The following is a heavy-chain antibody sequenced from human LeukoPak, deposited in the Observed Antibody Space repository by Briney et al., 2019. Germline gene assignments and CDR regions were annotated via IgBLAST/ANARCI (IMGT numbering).Heavy chain of an antibody. CDR2: IYYSGST. CDR3: ARDGCSGGSCYYFDY. Sequence: SETLSLTCTVSGGSISNYYWSWIRQPPGKGLEWIGYIYYSGSTNYNPSLKSRVTISINTSKNQFSLKLSSATAADTAVYYCARDGCSGGSCYYFDYWGQGTLVTVSS. J-gene: IGHJ4*02. V-gene: IGHV4-59*01. D-gene: IGHD2-15*01. CDR1: GGSISNYY.